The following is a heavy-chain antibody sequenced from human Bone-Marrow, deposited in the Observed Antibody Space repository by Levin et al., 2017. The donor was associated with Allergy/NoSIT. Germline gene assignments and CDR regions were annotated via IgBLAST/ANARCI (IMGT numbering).Heavy chain of an antibody. J-gene: IGHJ3*02. CDR3: AREQGRWFGELLFVFDI. D-gene: IGHD3-10*01. CDR1: GFTFSSYA. Sequence: GGSLRLSCAASGFTFSSYAMHWVRQAPGKGLEWVAVISYDGSNKYYADSVKGRFTISRDNSKNTLYLQMNSLRAEDTAVYYCAREQGRWFGELLFVFDIWGQGTMVTVSS. V-gene: IGHV3-30-3*01. CDR2: ISYDGSNK.